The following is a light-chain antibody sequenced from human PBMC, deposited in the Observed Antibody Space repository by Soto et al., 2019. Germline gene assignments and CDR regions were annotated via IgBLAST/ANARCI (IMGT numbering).Light chain of an antibody. V-gene: IGKV3-15*01. CDR2: GAS. CDR1: QTVTRN. CDR3: QQYNNWPPAT. J-gene: IGKJ1*01. Sequence: EIVMTQSPASLSVSPGERATLSCRASQTVTRNLAWYQQKPGQAPRLLIYGASTRATGIPARFIGSGSGTEFTLTISSLQSEDSAVYDCQQYNNWPPATFGQGTKVEIK.